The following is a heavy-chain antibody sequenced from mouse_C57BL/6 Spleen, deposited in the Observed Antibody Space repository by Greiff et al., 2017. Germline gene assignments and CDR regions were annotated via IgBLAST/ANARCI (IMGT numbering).Heavy chain of an antibody. CDR3: ARGLRRDYWYFDV. V-gene: IGHV1-69*01. J-gene: IGHJ1*03. CDR1: GYTFTSYW. CDR2: IDPSDSYT. Sequence: VQLQQPGAELVMPGASVKLSCKASGYTFTSYWMHWVKQRPGQGLEWIGEIDPSDSYTNYNEKFKSKATLTVDKSSSTAYMQLSSLTSEDSAVYYCARGLRRDYWYFDVWGTGTTVTVSS. D-gene: IGHD1-2*01.